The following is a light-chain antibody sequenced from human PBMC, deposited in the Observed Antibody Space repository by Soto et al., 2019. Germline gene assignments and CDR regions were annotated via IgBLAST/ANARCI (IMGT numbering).Light chain of an antibody. CDR2: DVS. CDR3: SSYTSSSTLYV. J-gene: IGLJ1*01. Sequence: QSALTQPASVSGSPGQSITISCTGTSSDVGGYNYVSCDQQHPGKAPKLMIYDVSNRPSGVSNRFSGSKSGNTASLTISGLQAEDEADYYCSSYTSSSTLYVFGTGTKLTVL. V-gene: IGLV2-14*01. CDR1: SSDVGGYNY.